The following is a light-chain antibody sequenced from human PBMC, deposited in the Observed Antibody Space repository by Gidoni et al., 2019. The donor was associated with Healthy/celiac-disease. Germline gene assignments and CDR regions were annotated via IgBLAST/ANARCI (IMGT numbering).Light chain of an antibody. V-gene: IGKV3-20*01. CDR3: QQYGSSPLT. J-gene: IGKJ4*01. CDR1: QSVSSSY. CDR2: GAS. Sequence: EIVFTQSPGTPSLSPGERATLSCRASQSVSSSYLAWYQQKPGQAPRLLIYGASSRATGIPDRFSGSGSGTDFTLTISRLEPEDFAVYYCQQYGSSPLTFXGXTKVXIK.